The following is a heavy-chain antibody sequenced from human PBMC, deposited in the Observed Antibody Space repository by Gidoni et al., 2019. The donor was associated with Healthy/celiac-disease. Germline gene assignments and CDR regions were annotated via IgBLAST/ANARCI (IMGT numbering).Heavy chain of an antibody. J-gene: IGHJ4*02. CDR1: GFTFSSYA. V-gene: IGHV3-23*01. D-gene: IGHD2-21*01. CDR2: ISGSGGST. Sequence: SGFTFSSYAMSWVRQAPGKGLEWVSAISGSGGSTYYAASVKGRLTISRDNSKNTLYLQMNSLRAEDTAVYYCAKSGNTYCGGDCPLGYWGQGTLVTVSS. CDR3: AKSGNTYCGGDCPLGY.